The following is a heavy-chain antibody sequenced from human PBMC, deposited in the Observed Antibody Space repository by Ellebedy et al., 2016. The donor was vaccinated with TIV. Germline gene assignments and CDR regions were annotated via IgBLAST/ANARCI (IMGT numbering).Heavy chain of an antibody. Sequence: AASVKVSCKASGYTFTRSYMHWVRQTPGQGLEWMGIINPSGGGTTSSQKFQGTVTMTRDTSTSTVFMDLSSLRFEDTAVYNCARDLIPYSGSSSHAFDIWGQGTMVTVSS. CDR3: ARDLIPYSGSSSHAFDI. V-gene: IGHV1-46*01. D-gene: IGHD1-26*01. CDR1: GYTFTRSY. CDR2: INPSGGGT. J-gene: IGHJ3*02.